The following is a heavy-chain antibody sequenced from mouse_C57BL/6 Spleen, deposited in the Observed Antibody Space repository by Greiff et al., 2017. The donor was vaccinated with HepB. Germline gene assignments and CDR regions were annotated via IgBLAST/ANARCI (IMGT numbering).Heavy chain of an antibody. J-gene: IGHJ1*03. D-gene: IGHD2-5*01. CDR2: ISNLAYSI. V-gene: IGHV5-15*01. CDR1: GFTFSDYG. CDR3: ARHYSNYWYFDV. Sequence: EVKVVESGGGLVQPGGSLKLSCAASGFTFSDYGMAWVRQAPRKGPEWVAFISNLAYSIYYADTVTGRFTISRENAKNTLYLEMSSLRSEDTAMYYCARHYSNYWYFDVWGTGTTVTVSS.